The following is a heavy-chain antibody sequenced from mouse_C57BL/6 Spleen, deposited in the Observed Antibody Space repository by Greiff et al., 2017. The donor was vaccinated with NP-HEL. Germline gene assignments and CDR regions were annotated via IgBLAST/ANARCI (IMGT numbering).Heavy chain of an antibody. CDR2: IDPETGGT. J-gene: IGHJ4*01. V-gene: IGHV1-15*01. CDR3: TRWLPRYAMDY. D-gene: IGHD2-2*01. CDR1: GYTFTDYE. Sequence: VQLQQSGAELVRPGASVTLSCKASGYTFTDYEMHWVKQTPVHGLEWIGAIDPETGGTAYNQKFKGKAILTADKSSSTAYMELRSLTSEDSAVYYCTRWLPRYAMDYWGQGTSVTVSS.